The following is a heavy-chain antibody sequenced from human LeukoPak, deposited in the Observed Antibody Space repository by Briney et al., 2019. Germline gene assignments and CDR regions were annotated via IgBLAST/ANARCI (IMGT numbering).Heavy chain of an antibody. CDR1: GGSFGGYY. Sequence: SETLSLTCAVYGGSFGGYYWSWIRQPPGKGLEWIGEINHSGSTNYNPSLKSRVTISVDTSKNQFSLKLSSVTAADTAVYYCARGTPLYNWNDIGAFDYWGQGTLVTVSS. V-gene: IGHV4-34*01. J-gene: IGHJ4*02. CDR2: INHSGST. D-gene: IGHD1-1*01. CDR3: ARGTPLYNWNDIGAFDY.